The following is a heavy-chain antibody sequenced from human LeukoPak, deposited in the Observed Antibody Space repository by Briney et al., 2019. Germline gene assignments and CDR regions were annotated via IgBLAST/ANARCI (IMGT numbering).Heavy chain of an antibody. Sequence: PSETLSLTCTVSGGFVSSGSYYWSWIRQPPGKGLEWVGYIYYSGSTNYNPSLKSRVTISVDTSKNQFSLKLSSVTAADTAVYYCARTKRGYSYGGLDYWGQGTLVTVSS. CDR3: ARTKRGYSYGGLDY. CDR2: IYYSGST. D-gene: IGHD5-18*01. J-gene: IGHJ4*02. V-gene: IGHV4-61*01. CDR1: GGFVSSGSYY.